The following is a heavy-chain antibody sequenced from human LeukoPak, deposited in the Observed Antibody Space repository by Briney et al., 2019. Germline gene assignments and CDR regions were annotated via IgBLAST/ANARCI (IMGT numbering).Heavy chain of an antibody. Sequence: GGSLSLSCAASGLTFSSYAMSWVRQAPGKGLEWVSGITSGFTPHYADSVKGRFTVSRDNSKNTFHLQMNSLRAEDTAVYYCAKDYSDSRVGDVFFEYWGQGTLVTVSS. V-gene: IGHV3-23*01. CDR3: AKDYSDSRVGDVFFEY. J-gene: IGHJ4*02. D-gene: IGHD1-26*01. CDR2: ITSGFTP. CDR1: GLTFSSYA.